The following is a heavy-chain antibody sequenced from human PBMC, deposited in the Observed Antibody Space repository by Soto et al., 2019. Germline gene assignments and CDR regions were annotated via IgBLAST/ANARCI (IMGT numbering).Heavy chain of an antibody. CDR3: AKNGDDSYYYAMDV. J-gene: IGHJ6*02. CDR1: GFTFSDYF. Sequence: QVQLVESGGGLVKPGGSLRLSCAASGFTFSDYFMSWIRQAPGKGPEWISHLSSSSISTNYADSVKGRITISRDNAKNSLYLEMTSLTAEDTAIYYCAKNGDDSYYYAMDVWGQGTTVSVSS. CDR2: LSSSSIST. D-gene: IGHD4-17*01. V-gene: IGHV3-11*06.